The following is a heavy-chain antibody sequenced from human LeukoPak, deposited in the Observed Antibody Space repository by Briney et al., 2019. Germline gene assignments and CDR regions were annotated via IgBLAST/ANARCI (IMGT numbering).Heavy chain of an antibody. J-gene: IGHJ4*02. CDR2: INQDGNSQ. Sequence: GGSLRLSCEASGFAFSSYWASWVRQAPGKGLEWVANINQDGNSQNYVDSVRGRFTTSKDNAKNPVYLQMNSLRAEDTAVYYCARSLWPEDYWGQGILVTVSS. V-gene: IGHV3-7*01. D-gene: IGHD2-21*01. CDR1: GFAFSSYW. CDR3: ARSLWPEDY.